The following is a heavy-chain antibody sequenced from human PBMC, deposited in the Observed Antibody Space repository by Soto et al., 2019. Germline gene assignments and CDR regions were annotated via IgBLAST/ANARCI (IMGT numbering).Heavy chain of an antibody. Sequence: QVQLVESGGGLVKPGGSLRLSCAASGFTFIDYYMSWIRQAPGKGLEWVSYISSSGGTIYYADSVKGRFIISRDNAKNSRHLEMNSLRAENTAVYYCARDEEYSRSSHTGRGHFDLWGRGSQVTV. CDR2: ISSSGGTI. CDR3: ARDEEYSRSSHTGRGHFDL. D-gene: IGHD6-6*01. CDR1: GFTFIDYY. V-gene: IGHV3-11*01. J-gene: IGHJ2*01.